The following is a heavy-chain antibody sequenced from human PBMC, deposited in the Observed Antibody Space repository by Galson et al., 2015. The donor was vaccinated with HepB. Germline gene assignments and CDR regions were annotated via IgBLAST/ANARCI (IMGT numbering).Heavy chain of an antibody. CDR1: GGSISSGGYS. V-gene: IGHV4-30-4*07. CDR3: AATYCGGDCYSSYFQH. Sequence: TLSLTCAVSGGSISSGGYSWSWIRQPPGKGLEWIGYIYYSGSTYCNPSLKSRVTISVDTSKNQFSLKLSSVTAADTAVYYCAATYCGGDCYSSYFQHWGQGTLVTVSS. D-gene: IGHD2-21*02. J-gene: IGHJ1*01. CDR2: IYYSGST.